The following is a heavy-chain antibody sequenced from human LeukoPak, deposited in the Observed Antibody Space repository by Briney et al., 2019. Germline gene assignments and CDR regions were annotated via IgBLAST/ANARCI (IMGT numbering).Heavy chain of an antibody. CDR2: IFYSGST. V-gene: IGHV4-39*07. D-gene: IGHD6-25*01. J-gene: IGHJ5*02. CDR3: ARAVAATFDP. Sequence: PSETLSLTCTVSGGSISSSSYYWGWVRQPPGKGLAWIGNIFYSGSTYYNPSLKSRVTISVDTSKNQFSLKLSSVTAADTAVYYCARAVAATFDPWGQGTLVTVSS. CDR1: GGSISSSSYY.